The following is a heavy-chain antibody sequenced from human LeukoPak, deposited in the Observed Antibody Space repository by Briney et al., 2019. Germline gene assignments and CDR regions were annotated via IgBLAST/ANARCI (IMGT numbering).Heavy chain of an antibody. CDR1: GGTFISYA. CDR2: IIPIFGTA. V-gene: IGHV1-69*05. J-gene: IGHJ1*01. D-gene: IGHD3-22*01. Sequence: GASVKVSCKASGGTFISYAISWVRQAPGQGLEWMGRIIPIFGTANYAQKFQGRVTITTDESTSTAYMELSSLRSEDTAVYYCAREGGSSGYYFWAEYFQHWGQGTLVTVSS. CDR3: AREGGSSGYYFWAEYFQH.